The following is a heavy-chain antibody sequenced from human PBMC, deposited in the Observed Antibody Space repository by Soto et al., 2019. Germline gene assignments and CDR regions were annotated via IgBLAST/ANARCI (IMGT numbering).Heavy chain of an antibody. V-gene: IGHV3-30*18. D-gene: IGHD4-4*01. CDR1: GFTFSSYG. CDR3: AKDYSNYGYYYYYGMDV. CDR2: ISYDGSNK. Sequence: QVQLVESGGGVVQPGRSLRLSCAASGFTFSSYGMHWVRQAPGKGLEWVAVISYDGSNKYYADSVKGRFTISRDNSKNTLYLQMNSLRAEDTAVYYCAKDYSNYGYYYYYGMDVWGQGTTVTVSS. J-gene: IGHJ6*02.